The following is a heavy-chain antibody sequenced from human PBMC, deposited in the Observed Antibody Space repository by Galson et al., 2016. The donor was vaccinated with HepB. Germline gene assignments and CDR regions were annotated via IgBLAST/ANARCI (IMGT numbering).Heavy chain of an antibody. CDR2: IHHSGST. CDR3: ARAVKSLVRFGELHRGRGLDL. CDR1: GDSMDDYF. Sequence: ETLSLTCNVSGDSMDDYFWTWVRHSPGEGLQWMGYIHHSGSTNYDPSLKSRLTMSIDTSHHPFSLRLKSVTAADTATYYCARAVKSLVRFGELHRGRGLDLWGRGTTVIVS. J-gene: IGHJ6*02. D-gene: IGHD3-3*01. V-gene: IGHV4-59*01.